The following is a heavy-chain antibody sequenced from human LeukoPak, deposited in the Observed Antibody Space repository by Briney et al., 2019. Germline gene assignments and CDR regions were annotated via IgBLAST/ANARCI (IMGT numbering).Heavy chain of an antibody. V-gene: IGHV4-39*07. Sequence: SGPTLVNPTQTLTLTCTFSGFSLRSSGVAVGWIRQPPGKGLEWIGSIYYSGSTYYNPSLKSRVTISVDTSKNQFSLKLSSVTAADTAVYYCARMGVRWLWVLYYFDYWGQGTLVTVSS. CDR2: IYYSGST. J-gene: IGHJ4*02. CDR1: GFSLRSSGVA. D-gene: IGHD5-24*01. CDR3: ARMGVRWLWVLYYFDY.